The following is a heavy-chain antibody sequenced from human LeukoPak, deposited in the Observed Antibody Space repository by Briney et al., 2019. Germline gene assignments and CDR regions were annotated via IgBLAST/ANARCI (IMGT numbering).Heavy chain of an antibody. CDR3: ARAQLAAAGKAFDY. V-gene: IGHV4-34*01. CDR2: TNHSGST. CDR1: GGSFSGYY. Sequence: SETLSLTCAVYGGSFSGYYWSWIRQPPGKGLEWIGETNHSGSTNYNPSLKSRVTISVDTSKNQFSLKLSSVTAADTAVYYCARAQLAAAGKAFDYWGQGTLVTVSS. J-gene: IGHJ4*02. D-gene: IGHD6-13*01.